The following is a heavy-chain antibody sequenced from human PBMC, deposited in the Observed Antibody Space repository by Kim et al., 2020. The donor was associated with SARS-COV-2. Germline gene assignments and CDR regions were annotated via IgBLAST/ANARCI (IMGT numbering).Heavy chain of an antibody. D-gene: IGHD2-2*01. CDR1: GYTFTSYY. J-gene: IGHJ6*02. CDR3: ARGMGVIVPAPRPYGMDV. Sequence: ASVKVSCKASGYTFTSYYMHWVRQAPGQGLEWMGIINPSGGSTSYAQKFQGRVTMTRDTSTSTVYMELSSLRSEDTAVYYCARGMGVIVPAPRPYGMDVWGQGTTVTVSS. V-gene: IGHV1-46*01. CDR2: INPSGGST.